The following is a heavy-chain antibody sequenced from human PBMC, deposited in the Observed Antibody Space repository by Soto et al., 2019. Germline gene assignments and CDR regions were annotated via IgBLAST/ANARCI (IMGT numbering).Heavy chain of an antibody. J-gene: IGHJ4*02. CDR1: EYSFTSYW. D-gene: IGHD6-13*01. CDR2: IYPGDSDT. Sequence: GESLKISCKGSEYSFTSYWIGWVRQMPGKGLEWMGIIYPGDSDTNYSPSFQGHVTISADKSISTAYLQWSSLKASDTAMYYCARLQAAAGDNDLTFDYWGQGTLVTVSS. CDR3: ARLQAAAGDNDLTFDY. V-gene: IGHV5-51*01.